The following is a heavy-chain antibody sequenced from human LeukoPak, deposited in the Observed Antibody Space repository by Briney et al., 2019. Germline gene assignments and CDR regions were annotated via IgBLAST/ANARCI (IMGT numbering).Heavy chain of an antibody. D-gene: IGHD3-16*02. CDR3: ARSDQGWGSYRPLLRF. J-gene: IGHJ4*02. CDR2: ITHSGST. V-gene: IGHV4-34*01. CDR1: GGSFSGYY. Sequence: SETLSLTCDVYGGSFSGYYRTWIRQPPGKGLEWIGEITHSGSTHYKSSLKSRLTISVDTSKNQFSLTLISVTAADTAVYYCARSDQGWGSYRPLLRFWGQGTLVTVSS.